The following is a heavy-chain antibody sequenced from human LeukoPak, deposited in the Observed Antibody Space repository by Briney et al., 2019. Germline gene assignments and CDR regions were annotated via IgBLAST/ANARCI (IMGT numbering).Heavy chain of an antibody. CDR2: ISGSGGST. V-gene: IGHV3-23*01. CDR1: GFTFSSSA. Sequence: GGSLRLSCAASGFTFSSSAMSWVRQAPGKGLESVSAISGSGGSTYYADSVKGRFTISRYNSKNTLYLQMNSLRAEDTALYYCAKDYGPPSSYWGQGTLVTVSS. J-gene: IGHJ4*02. CDR3: AKDYGPPSSY. D-gene: IGHD4-17*01.